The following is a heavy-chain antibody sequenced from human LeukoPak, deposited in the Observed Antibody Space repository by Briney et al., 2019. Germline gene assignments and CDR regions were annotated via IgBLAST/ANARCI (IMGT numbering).Heavy chain of an antibody. V-gene: IGHV3-13*01. CDR1: GFTFSSYD. J-gene: IGHJ3*02. CDR2: IDTAGDT. Sequence: GGSLRLSCAASGFTFSSYDMHWVRQPTGKGLEWVSTIDTAGDTYYPGSVKGRFTISRENAKNSLYLQMNSLRAGDTAVYYCTRVAAGGKDAFDIWGQGTMVTVSS. CDR3: TRVAAGGKDAFDI. D-gene: IGHD6-13*01.